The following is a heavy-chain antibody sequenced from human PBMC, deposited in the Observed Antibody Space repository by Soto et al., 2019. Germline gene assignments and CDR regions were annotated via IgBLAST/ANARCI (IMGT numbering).Heavy chain of an antibody. CDR2: SRNKANTYTT. CDR3: ARVSSAYYLDY. V-gene: IGHV3-72*01. J-gene: IGHJ4*02. D-gene: IGHD6-19*01. Sequence: GGSLRLSCATSGFTFSDHYMDWVRQAPGKGLEWLARSRNKANTYTTEYAASVNGRFTISRDDSRNSLYLQMSGLRTDDTAVYFCARVSSAYYLDYWGQGTLVTVSS. CDR1: GFTFSDHY.